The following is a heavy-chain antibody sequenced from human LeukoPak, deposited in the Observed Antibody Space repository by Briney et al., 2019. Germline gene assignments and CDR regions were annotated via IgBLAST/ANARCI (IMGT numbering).Heavy chain of an antibody. Sequence: GGSLRLSCAASGFTFSSYAMSWVRQAPGKGLEWVSVISGSGGSTYYADSVKGRFTISRDNAKNTLYLQMNSLRAEDTAVYYCSREGSATSFDYWGQGTLVTVSS. CDR3: SREGSATSFDY. J-gene: IGHJ4*02. V-gene: IGHV3-23*01. CDR1: GFTFSSYA. D-gene: IGHD1-7*01. CDR2: ISGSGGST.